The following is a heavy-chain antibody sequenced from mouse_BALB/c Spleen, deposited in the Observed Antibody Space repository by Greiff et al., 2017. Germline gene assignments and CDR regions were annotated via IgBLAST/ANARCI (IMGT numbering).Heavy chain of an antibody. V-gene: IGHV5-12-2*01. J-gene: IGHJ2*01. CDR1: GFTFSSYT. CDR3: ARHDYRWYYFDS. Sequence: EVKVVESGGGLVQPGGSLKLSCAASGFTFSSYTMSWVRQTPEKRLEWVAYISNGGGSTYYPDTVKGRFTISRDNAKNTLYLQMSSLKSEDTAMYYCARHDYRWYYFDSWGQGTTLTVSS. D-gene: IGHD2-14*01. CDR2: ISNGGGST.